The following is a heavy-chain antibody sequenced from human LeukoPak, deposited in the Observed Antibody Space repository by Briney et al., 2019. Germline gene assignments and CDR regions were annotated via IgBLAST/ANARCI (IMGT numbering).Heavy chain of an antibody. CDR1: GYTFTGYY. Sequence: GATVKVSCKACGYTFTGYYMHGVRQPPGQGLEWMGGINPNSGDTNYAQKFQGRVTMSRVTSISTAYKKLSRLRSDDTAAYYCARERVVVPAAPWGPDNYYGMDFWGQGTTVTVSS. D-gene: IGHD2-2*01. CDR3: ARERVVVPAAPWGPDNYYGMDF. CDR2: INPNSGDT. V-gene: IGHV1-2*02. J-gene: IGHJ6*02.